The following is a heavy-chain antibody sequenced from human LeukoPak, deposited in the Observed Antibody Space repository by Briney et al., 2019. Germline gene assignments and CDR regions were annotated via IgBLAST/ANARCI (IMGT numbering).Heavy chain of an antibody. Sequence: PGGSLRLSCAASGFTFSSYAMHWVRQAPGKGLEWVAVISYGGSNKYYADSVKGRFTISRDNSKNTLYLQMNSLRAEDTAVYYCAREEGDYVDYYYGMDVWGQGTTVTVSS. J-gene: IGHJ6*02. V-gene: IGHV3-30-3*01. CDR2: ISYGGSNK. CDR1: GFTFSSYA. D-gene: IGHD4-17*01. CDR3: AREEGDYVDYYYGMDV.